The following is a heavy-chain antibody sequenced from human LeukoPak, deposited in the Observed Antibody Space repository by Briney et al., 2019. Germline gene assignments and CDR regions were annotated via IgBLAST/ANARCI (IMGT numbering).Heavy chain of an antibody. V-gene: IGHV3-30*04. CDR1: GFTFSSYA. Sequence: GGSPRLSCAASGFTFSSYAMHWVRQAPGKGLEWVAVISYDGSNKYYADSVKGRFTISRDNSKNTLYLQMNSLRAEDTAVYYCARDRYSSGWYWFDPWGQGTLVTVSS. D-gene: IGHD6-19*01. J-gene: IGHJ5*02. CDR2: ISYDGSNK. CDR3: ARDRYSSGWYWFDP.